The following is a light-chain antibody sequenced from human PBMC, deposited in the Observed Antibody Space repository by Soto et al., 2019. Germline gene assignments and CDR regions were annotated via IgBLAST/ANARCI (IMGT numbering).Light chain of an antibody. J-gene: IGKJ1*01. CDR3: QQYGSSPRT. CDR1: QSVSSSY. Sequence: EILLTQSPGTLSLSPGERATLSCMASQSVSSSYLAWYQQKPGQAPRILIYGASSRATGIPDRFSGSGSGTDLTLTISRLEPEDFAVYYCQQYGSSPRTFGQGTKVDIK. CDR2: GAS. V-gene: IGKV3-20*01.